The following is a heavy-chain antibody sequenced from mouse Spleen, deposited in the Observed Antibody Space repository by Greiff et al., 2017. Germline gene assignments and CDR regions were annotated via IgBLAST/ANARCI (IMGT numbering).Heavy chain of an antibody. CDR1: GYAFSSSW. Sequence: VQLQQSGPELVKPGASVKISCKASGYAFSSSWMNWVKQRPGKGLEWIGRIYPGDGDTNYNGKFKGKATLTADKSSSTAYMQLSSLTSEDSAVYFCARSGSGKVFDYWGQGTTITGSS. CDR2: IYPGDGDT. J-gene: IGHJ2*01. CDR3: ARSGSGKVFDY. V-gene: IGHV1-82*01. D-gene: IGHD4-1*01.